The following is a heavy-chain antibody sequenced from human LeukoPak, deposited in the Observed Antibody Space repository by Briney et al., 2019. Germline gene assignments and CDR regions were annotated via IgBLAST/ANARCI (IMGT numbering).Heavy chain of an antibody. V-gene: IGHV3-7*01. D-gene: IGHD6-25*01. CDR2: IKEDGSAR. CDR1: GFTFNTCW. Sequence: GGSLRLSCVASGFTFNTCWMSWVRQAPGKGLEWVANIKEDGSAREYVDSVKGRFTISRDNARNSVYLQMNSLRAEDTAVCYCARDTDSGRLDYWGQGTLVTVSS. J-gene: IGHJ4*02. CDR3: ARDTDSGRLDY.